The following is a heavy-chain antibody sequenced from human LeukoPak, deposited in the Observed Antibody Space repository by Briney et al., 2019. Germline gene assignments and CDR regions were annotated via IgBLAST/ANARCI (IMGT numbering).Heavy chain of an antibody. CDR2: ISTYNGNS. CDR1: GYTFTSYS. D-gene: IGHD6-19*01. Sequence: ASVKVSCKSSGYTFTSYSINWVRQAPGQGLEWMGWISTYNGNSNYAQKLQGRVTMTTDTSTSTAYMELRSLRSDDTAVYYCASHGIAVAGRFFDYWGQGTLVTVSS. J-gene: IGHJ4*02. V-gene: IGHV1-18*01. CDR3: ASHGIAVAGRFFDY.